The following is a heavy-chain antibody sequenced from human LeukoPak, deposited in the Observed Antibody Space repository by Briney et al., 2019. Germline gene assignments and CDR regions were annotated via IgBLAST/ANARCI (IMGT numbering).Heavy chain of an antibody. D-gene: IGHD1-26*01. CDR1: GGSFSGYY. CDR2: INHSGST. V-gene: IGHV4-34*01. Sequence: SETLSLTCAVYGGSFSGYYWSWIRQPPGKGLEWIGEINHSGSTNYNPSLKSRVTISVDTSKNQFSLKLSSVTAADTAVYYCARKSGSYRHFDYWGQGTLVTVSS. CDR3: ARKSGSYRHFDY. J-gene: IGHJ4*02.